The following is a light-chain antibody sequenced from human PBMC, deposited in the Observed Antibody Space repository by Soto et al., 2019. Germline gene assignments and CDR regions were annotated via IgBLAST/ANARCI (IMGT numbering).Light chain of an antibody. Sequence: EIVLTQSPATLSLSPGERATLSCRASQSVSSYFAWYQQKPGQAPSLLIYDSSNRATGIPARFSGSGSGTDFTLTISSLEPEDFAVYSCQQRSDWPLTFGPGTKVEIK. V-gene: IGKV3-11*01. J-gene: IGKJ1*01. CDR2: DSS. CDR3: QQRSDWPLT. CDR1: QSVSSY.